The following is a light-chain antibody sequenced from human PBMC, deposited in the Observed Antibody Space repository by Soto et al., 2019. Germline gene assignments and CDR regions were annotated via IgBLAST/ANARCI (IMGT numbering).Light chain of an antibody. V-gene: IGLV2-14*01. Sequence: QSALTQPASVSGSPGQSITISCTGTSSDVGSYNYVSWYQHHPGKAPRLMIYASSNRPSGVSHRFSGSRSGNTASLTISGLQAEDEADYYCSSYTSSSTLFGTGTKLTVL. CDR2: ASS. CDR3: SSYTSSSTL. CDR1: SSDVGSYNY. J-gene: IGLJ1*01.